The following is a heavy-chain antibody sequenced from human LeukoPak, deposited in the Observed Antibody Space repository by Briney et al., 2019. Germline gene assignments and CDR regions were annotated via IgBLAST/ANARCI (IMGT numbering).Heavy chain of an antibody. J-gene: IGHJ3*02. CDR2: IYYSGST. V-gene: IGHV4-39*07. D-gene: IGHD3-3*01. CDR3: ARDAPLSRYYDFWSGYFQASGDDAFVI. CDR1: GGSISSSSYY. Sequence: SETLSLTCTVSGGSISSSSYYWGWIRQPPGKGLEWIGSIYYSGSTYYNPSLKSRVTISVDTSKNQFSLKLSSVTAADTAVYYCARDAPLSRYYDFWSGYFQASGDDAFVIWGQGTMVTVSS.